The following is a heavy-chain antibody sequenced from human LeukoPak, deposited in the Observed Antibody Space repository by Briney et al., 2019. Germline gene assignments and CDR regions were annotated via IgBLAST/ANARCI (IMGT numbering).Heavy chain of an antibody. CDR1: GGSISSDDYH. CDR3: ARVGYSDGSPYGFDV. CDR2: IYYSGST. D-gene: IGHD2-15*01. Sequence: PSETLSLTCTVSGGSISSDDYHWSWIRPPPGKGLEWIVFIYYSGSTYYSPSLKSRVTISVDTSKDQFALKVSAVTAADTAVYHCARVGYSDGSPYGFDVWGQGTAVTVSS. V-gene: IGHV4-30-4*01. J-gene: IGHJ6*02.